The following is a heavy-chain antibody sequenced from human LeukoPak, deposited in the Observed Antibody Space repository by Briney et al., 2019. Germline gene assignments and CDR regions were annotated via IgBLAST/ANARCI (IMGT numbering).Heavy chain of an antibody. D-gene: IGHD3-3*01. CDR3: ARGVGYDFWSGLKDASDI. V-gene: IGHV3-53*01. J-gene: IGHJ3*02. Sequence: PGGSLRLSCAASGFTVSSNYMSWVRQAPGKGLEWVSVIYSGGSTYYADSVKGRFTISRDNSKNTLYLQMNSLRAEDTAVYYCARGVGYDFWSGLKDASDIWGQGTMVTVSS. CDR2: IYSGGST. CDR1: GFTVSSNY.